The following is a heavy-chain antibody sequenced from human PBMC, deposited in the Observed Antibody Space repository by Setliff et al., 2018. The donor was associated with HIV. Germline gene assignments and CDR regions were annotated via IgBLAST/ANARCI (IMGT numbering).Heavy chain of an antibody. J-gene: IGHJ4*02. CDR3: ARDLSTHWSGYSLGY. CDR2: ISAYNGNT. Sequence: SCKASGYTITTYGIIWVRQAPGQGLEWMGWISAYNGNTNYAQKLQGRVTMTTDTSTTTAYMELRSLSSDDTAVYYCARDLSTHWSGYSLGYWGQGTLVTVSS. CDR1: GYTITTYG. D-gene: IGHD3-3*01. V-gene: IGHV1-18*01.